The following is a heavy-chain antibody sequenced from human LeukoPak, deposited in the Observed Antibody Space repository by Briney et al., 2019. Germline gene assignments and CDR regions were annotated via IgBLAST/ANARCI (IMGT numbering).Heavy chain of an antibody. CDR1: GGSISSYY. D-gene: IGHD3-9*01. J-gene: IGHJ3*02. CDR2: ISYSGSA. V-gene: IGHV4-59*08. CDR3: ARQGYDILTGYIDAFDI. Sequence: PSETLSLTCTVSGGSISSYYWSWIRQPPGKGLEWIGYISYSGSANYNPSLKSRVTISIDTSKNQFSLKLRSVTAADTAIYYCARQGYDILTGYIDAFDIWGQGTMVTVSS.